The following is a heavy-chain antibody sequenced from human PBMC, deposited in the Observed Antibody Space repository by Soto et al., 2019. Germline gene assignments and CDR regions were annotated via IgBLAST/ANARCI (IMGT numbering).Heavy chain of an antibody. CDR2: IYHTGIT. D-gene: IGHD5-12*01. CDR3: ARDFGSGYDFDY. J-gene: IGHJ4*02. CDR1: GDSVSNGGYY. Sequence: SETLSLTCTVSGDSVSNGGYYWSWIRQPPGKGLEWIGYIYHTGITKYNTSLKSRVTMSVDTSKNQFSLNLNSVTAADTAVYYCARDFGSGYDFDYWGQGTLVTVSS. V-gene: IGHV4-61*08.